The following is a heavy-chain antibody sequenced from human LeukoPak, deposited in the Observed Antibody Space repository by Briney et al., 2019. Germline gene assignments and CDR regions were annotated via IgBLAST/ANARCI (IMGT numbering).Heavy chain of an antibody. V-gene: IGHV3-7*01. D-gene: IGHD3-3*01. CDR2: IKEAGSEK. J-gene: IGHJ3*02. CDR1: GFTFSNYW. Sequence: GGSLRLSCAASGFTFSNYWMSWVRQAPGKGLEFMANIKEAGSEKYYVDSVKGRFTISRDNDKNLVHLQMNSLRAEDTAVYYCARDRSYDFWSDHDAFDIWGQGTMVTVSS. CDR3: ARDRSYDFWSDHDAFDI.